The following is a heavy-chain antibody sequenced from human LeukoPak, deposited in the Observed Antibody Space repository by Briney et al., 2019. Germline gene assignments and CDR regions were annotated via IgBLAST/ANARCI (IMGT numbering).Heavy chain of an antibody. CDR1: GGSFMGYY. D-gene: IGHD2-21*02. Sequence: SETLSLTCAVYGGSFMGYYWSWIRQPPEKGLEWIGEINHYGSTNYNPSLKSRVTISVDTSKNQFSLKLSSVTAADTAVYYCARGQYVTRFDYWGQGTLVTVSS. CDR2: INHYGST. J-gene: IGHJ4*02. CDR3: ARGQYVTRFDY. V-gene: IGHV4-34*01.